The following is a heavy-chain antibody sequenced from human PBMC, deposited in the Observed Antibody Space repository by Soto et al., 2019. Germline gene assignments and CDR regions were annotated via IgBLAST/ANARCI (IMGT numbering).Heavy chain of an antibody. Sequence: GGSLRLSCAASGFTFSTYWMHWVRQAPGKGLVWVSRMNSDGSRTSYADSVKGRFTISRDNAKNTLYLQMNSLRDEDTAVYYCARDRGYTYGFDYWGQGTLVTVSS. CDR3: ARDRGYTYGFDY. D-gene: IGHD5-18*01. V-gene: IGHV3-74*01. CDR1: GFTFSTYW. CDR2: MNSDGSRT. J-gene: IGHJ4*02.